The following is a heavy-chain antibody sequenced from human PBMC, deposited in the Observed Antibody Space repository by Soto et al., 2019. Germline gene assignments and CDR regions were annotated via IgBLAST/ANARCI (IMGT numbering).Heavy chain of an antibody. CDR3: ARDGTQCSSSSDFDY. CDR1: GFTFSSYS. V-gene: IGHV3-21*01. CDR2: ISSSSSYI. J-gene: IGHJ4*02. D-gene: IGHD6-6*01. Sequence: GGSLRLSCAASGFTFSSYSMNWVRQAPGKGLEWVSSISSSSSYIYYADSVKGRFTISRDNAKNSLYLQMNSLKGEDTAVYYWARDGTQCSSSSDFDYWGQGTLVTVSS.